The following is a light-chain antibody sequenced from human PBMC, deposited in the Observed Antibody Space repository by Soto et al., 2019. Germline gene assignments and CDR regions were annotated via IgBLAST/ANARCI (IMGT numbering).Light chain of an antibody. CDR2: GAS. J-gene: IGKJ5*01. CDR1: QSVSAY. Sequence: EIVLTQSPCTLSLSLGERATLSFRASQSVSAYLAWYQQKPGQAPRLLIYGASTSATGIPDRFSGSGSGTDFTLTITRLEPEDFAVYYCQQYDASPITFGLGTRLEIK. CDR3: QQYDASPIT. V-gene: IGKV3-20*01.